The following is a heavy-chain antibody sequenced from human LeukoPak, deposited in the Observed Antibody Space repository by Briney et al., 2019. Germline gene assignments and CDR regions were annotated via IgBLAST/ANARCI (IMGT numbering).Heavy chain of an antibody. CDR2: ISGSGGST. CDR1: GFTFSSYA. Sequence: PGGSLRLSCAASGFTFSSYAMSWVRQAPGKGLEWVSAISGSGGSTYYADSVKGRFTISRDNSKNTLYLQMNSLRAEDTAVYYCARDLAVTPTGGYYYYYMDVWGKGTTVTISS. V-gene: IGHV3-23*01. D-gene: IGHD4-17*01. J-gene: IGHJ6*03. CDR3: ARDLAVTPTGGYYYYYMDV.